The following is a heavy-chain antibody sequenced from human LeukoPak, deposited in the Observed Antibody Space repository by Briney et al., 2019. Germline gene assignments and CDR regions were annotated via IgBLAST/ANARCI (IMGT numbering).Heavy chain of an antibody. D-gene: IGHD2-2*01. V-gene: IGHV3-23*01. CDR3: AKGYCSSTSCYFHYYGMDV. Sequence: GGSLRLSCAASGFTFSGYAMSWVRQAPGKGPEWVSAISGSGGYTYYADSVKGRFTISRDNSKNTLYVQMNSLRAEDTAVYYCAKGYCSSTSCYFHYYGMDVWGQGTTVTVSS. J-gene: IGHJ6*02. CDR1: GFTFSGYA. CDR2: ISGSGGYT.